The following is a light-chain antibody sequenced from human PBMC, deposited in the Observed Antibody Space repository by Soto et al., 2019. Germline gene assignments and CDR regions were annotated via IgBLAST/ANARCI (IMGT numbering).Light chain of an antibody. J-gene: IGLJ1*01. CDR2: EVS. Sequence: QSALTQPPSASGSPGQSVTISCTGTSSDVGGYNYVSWFQQHPGKPPKLMIYEVSKRPSGVPDRFSGSKSVNTASLTVSGLQAEDEADYYCSSYAGSNSYVFGTGTKVTVL. V-gene: IGLV2-8*01. CDR3: SSYAGSNSYV. CDR1: SSDVGGYNY.